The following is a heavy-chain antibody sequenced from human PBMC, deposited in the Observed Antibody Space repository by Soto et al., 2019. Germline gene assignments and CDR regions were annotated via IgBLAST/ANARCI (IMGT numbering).Heavy chain of an antibody. V-gene: IGHV4-30-2*01. J-gene: IGHJ5*02. Sequence: PSETLSLTCAVSGGSISSGGYSWSWIRQPPGKGLEWIGYMYHSVSTCYNPSLKSRVTISVDRSKNQFSLKLSSVTAADTAVYYCARGNYDILNGYYKGNNWFDPWGQGTMVTFSS. CDR2: MYHSVST. D-gene: IGHD3-9*01. CDR1: GGSISSGGYS. CDR3: ARGNYDILNGYYKGNNWFDP.